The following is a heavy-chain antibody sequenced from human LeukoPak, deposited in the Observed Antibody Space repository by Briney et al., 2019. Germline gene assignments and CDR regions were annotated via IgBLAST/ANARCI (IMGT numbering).Heavy chain of an antibody. J-gene: IGHJ4*02. CDR1: GYTFTSYG. Sequence: ASVKLSSKASGYTFTSYGISWVRQAPGQGLEWMGWISAYNGNTNYAQKLQGRVTMTTDTSTSTAYMELRSLRSDDTAVYYCARTASSRDPQDYWGQGNLVTVSS. CDR3: ARTASSRDPQDY. V-gene: IGHV1-18*01. CDR2: ISAYNGNT. D-gene: IGHD5-24*01.